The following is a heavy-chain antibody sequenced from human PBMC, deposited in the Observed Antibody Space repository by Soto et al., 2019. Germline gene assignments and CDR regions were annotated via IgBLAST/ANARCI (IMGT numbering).Heavy chain of an antibody. J-gene: IGHJ6*02. D-gene: IGHD6-13*01. CDR3: ASDGAKQQLVTHYYGMDV. V-gene: IGHV1-18*01. Sequence: QVQLVQSGAEVKKPGASVKVSCKASGYTFTSYGISWVRQAPGQGLEWMGWISAYNGNTNYAQKLQGRVTMTTDTSTSTAYMELRSLRADDTAVYYCASDGAKQQLVTHYYGMDVWGQGTTVTVSS. CDR2: ISAYNGNT. CDR1: GYTFTSYG.